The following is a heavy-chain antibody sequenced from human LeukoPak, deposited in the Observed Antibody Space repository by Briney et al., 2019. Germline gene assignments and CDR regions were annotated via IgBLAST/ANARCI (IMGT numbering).Heavy chain of an antibody. D-gene: IGHD3-22*01. CDR1: GFTFDDYA. Sequence: PGRSLRLSCAASGFTFDDYAMHWVRQAPGKGLEWVSGISWNSGNIGYADSVKRRFTISRDNAKNSLYLQMNSLRAEDTALYYCAKARNYYDSSGYIDNWGQGTLVTVSS. J-gene: IGHJ4*02. CDR3: AKARNYYDSSGYIDN. V-gene: IGHV3-9*01. CDR2: ISWNSGNI.